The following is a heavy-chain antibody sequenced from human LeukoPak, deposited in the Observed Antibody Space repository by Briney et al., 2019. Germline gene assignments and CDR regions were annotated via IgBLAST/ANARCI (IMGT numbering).Heavy chain of an antibody. CDR1: GYAFTSYG. CDR3: ARGRTTVTTTPLWYFDL. D-gene: IGHD4-17*01. CDR2: ISAYNGNT. J-gene: IGHJ2*01. V-gene: IGHV1-18*01. Sequence: GASVKVSCKASGYAFTSYGISWVRQAPGQGLEWMGWISAYNGNTNYAQKLQGRVTMTTDTSTSTAYMELRSLRSDDTAVYYCARGRTTVTTTPLWYFDLWGRGTLVTVSS.